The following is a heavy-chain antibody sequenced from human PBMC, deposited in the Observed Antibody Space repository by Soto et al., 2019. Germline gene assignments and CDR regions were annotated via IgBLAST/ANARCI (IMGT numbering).Heavy chain of an antibody. J-gene: IGHJ5*02. CDR3: AKEKISTSCCNWFDP. V-gene: IGHV1-18*01. D-gene: IGHD2-2*01. CDR1: GYTFTSYG. Sequence: ASVKVSCKASGYTFTSYGISWVRQAPGQGLEWMGWISAYNGNTNYAQKLQGRVTMTTDTSKNTLYLQMNSLRAEDTAVYYCAKEKISTSCCNWFDPWGQGTLVTVSS. CDR2: ISAYNGNT.